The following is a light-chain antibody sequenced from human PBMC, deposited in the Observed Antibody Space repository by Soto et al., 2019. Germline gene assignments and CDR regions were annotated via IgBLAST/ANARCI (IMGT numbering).Light chain of an antibody. CDR2: GAS. Sequence: SVLTHSPGTLSLSPGEIATLSFRSSQSVSSSYLAWYQQTPGQAPRLVVYGASSRATGIPDRFSGSGSGTDFTLIISSLQSEDFAVYFCQQYNNWPLNFGGGTKVDIK. CDR1: QSVSSSY. CDR3: QQYNNWPLN. J-gene: IGKJ4*01. V-gene: IGKV3-20*01.